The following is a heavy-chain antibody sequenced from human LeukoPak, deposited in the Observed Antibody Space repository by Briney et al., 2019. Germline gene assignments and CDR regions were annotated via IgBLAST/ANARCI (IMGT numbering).Heavy chain of an antibody. Sequence: GAPVKPSCKASGYTFSGYYIHWVRQGPGQGLEWMGWINPNSGTNYAQNFQGRVTMTRDTSISTAYIELSRLISDDTAVYYCAREEQHQRGRYFEYWGQGTLVTVSS. J-gene: IGHJ4*02. CDR1: GYTFSGYY. CDR2: INPNSGT. D-gene: IGHD6-13*01. CDR3: AREEQHQRGRYFEY. V-gene: IGHV1-2*02.